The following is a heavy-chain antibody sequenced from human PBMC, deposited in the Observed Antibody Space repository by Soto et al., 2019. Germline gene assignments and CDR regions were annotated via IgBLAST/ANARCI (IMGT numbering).Heavy chain of an antibody. CDR3: AREPRGPEYGMDV. D-gene: IGHD3-16*01. J-gene: IGHJ6*02. Sequence: QVQLVESGGGVVQPGRSLRLSCTASGFSFNTYAMHWVRQAPGKGPEWVAVIWHDGSDTYHADSVRGRFTISRDNSTNPLYLQMNSLRAEDTALYYCAREPRGPEYGMDVWGQGTRVTVSS. V-gene: IGHV3-33*01. CDR2: IWHDGSDT. CDR1: GFSFNTYA.